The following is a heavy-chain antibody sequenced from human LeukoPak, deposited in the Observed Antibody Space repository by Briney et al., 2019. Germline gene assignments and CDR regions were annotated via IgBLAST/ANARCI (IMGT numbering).Heavy chain of an antibody. CDR2: ICGSGINT. V-gene: IGHV3-23*01. J-gene: IGHJ4*02. D-gene: IGHD6-19*01. CDR1: GFTFSNYA. Sequence: PGGYLRLSCAASGFTFSNYAMNWVRQTPGKGLEWVSGICGSGINTYYADSVKGRFTISRDNSNNTLYLQMNSLRVEDTAVYHCARGGYSSDWYFDYGGQGTLVTVSS. CDR3: ARGGYSSDWYFDY.